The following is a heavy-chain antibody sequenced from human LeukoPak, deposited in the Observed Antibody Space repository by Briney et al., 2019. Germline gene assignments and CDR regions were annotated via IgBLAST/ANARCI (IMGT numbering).Heavy chain of an antibody. Sequence: GGSLRLSCAASVFTFSSCAMSWVRHAPGEGLEWVSAISGSGGSTYYADSVKGRFTISRDNSRNTLYLQMNSLRAEDTAVYYCAKLLGDYDILAGYFDYWGQGTLVTVSS. J-gene: IGHJ4*02. CDR2: ISGSGGST. CDR3: AKLLGDYDILAGYFDY. V-gene: IGHV3-23*01. D-gene: IGHD3-9*01. CDR1: VFTFSSCA.